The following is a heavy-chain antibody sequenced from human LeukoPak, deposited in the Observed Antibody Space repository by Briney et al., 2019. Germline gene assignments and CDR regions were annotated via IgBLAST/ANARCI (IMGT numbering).Heavy chain of an antibody. CDR2: IIPIFGTA. D-gene: IGHD6-13*01. V-gene: IGHV1-69*13. Sequence: SVKVSCKASGGTFSSYANSWVRQAPGQGLEWMGGIIPIFGTANYAQKFQGRVTITADESTSTAYMELSSLRSEDTAVYYCARDSIAAAGIPRYNWFDPWGQGTLVTVSS. CDR1: GGTFSSYA. J-gene: IGHJ5*02. CDR3: ARDSIAAAGIPRYNWFDP.